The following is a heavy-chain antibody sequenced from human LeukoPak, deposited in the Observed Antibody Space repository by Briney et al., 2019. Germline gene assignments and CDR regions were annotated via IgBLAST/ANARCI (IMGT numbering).Heavy chain of an antibody. V-gene: IGHV3-9*03. J-gene: IGHJ4*02. CDR2: ISWNSGSI. CDR1: GFTFDDYA. Sequence: GRSLRLSCAASGFTFDDYAMHWVRQAPGKGLEWVSGISWNSGSIGYADSVKGRFTISRDNAKNSLYLQMNSLRAEDMALYYCAKGDSTPNSYYFDYWGQGTLVTVSS. D-gene: IGHD2-2*01. CDR3: AKGDSTPNSYYFDY.